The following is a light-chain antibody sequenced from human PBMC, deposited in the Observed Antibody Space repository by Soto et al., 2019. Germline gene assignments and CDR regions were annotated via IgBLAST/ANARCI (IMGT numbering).Light chain of an antibody. Sequence: DIQMTQSPSSLSASLGDRVTITCRASQAIGSHLAWYQQKPGKVPKLLINGASTLQSGVPSRFSGSGSGTDFTLTISSRQPEDYASYYCQKYNSVPRRFGQGTKVEVK. CDR2: GAS. CDR1: QAIGSH. J-gene: IGKJ1*01. CDR3: QKYNSVPRR. V-gene: IGKV1-27*01.